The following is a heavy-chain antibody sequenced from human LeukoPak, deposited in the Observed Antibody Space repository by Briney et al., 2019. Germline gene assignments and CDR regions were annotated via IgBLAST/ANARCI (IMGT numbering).Heavy chain of an antibody. J-gene: IGHJ4*02. CDR2: ISDSGST. CDR1: GASITSYY. V-gene: IGHV4-59*01. CDR3: ARVHRYGTTGYHLDY. Sequence: SETLSLTCAVSGASITSYYWSWIRQPPGKGLEWIGYISDSGSTNYNPSLKSRVTISVDTSKNQFSLKVNSVTAADTAFYYCARVHRYGTTGYHLDYWGQGTLVTVSS. D-gene: IGHD2/OR15-2a*01.